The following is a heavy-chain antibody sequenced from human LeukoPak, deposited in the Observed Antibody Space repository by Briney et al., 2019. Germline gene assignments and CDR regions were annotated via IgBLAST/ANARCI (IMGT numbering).Heavy chain of an antibody. D-gene: IGHD2-8*02. V-gene: IGHV4-34*01. Sequence: PSETLSLTCAVYGGSFSGHYWSWIRQPPGKGLEWIASIYYSGNTYYNPSLKSRVTISGDTSKNQFSLKLSSVTAADTAVYYCARGFPLRVGSYFDYWGQGTLVTVSS. CDR1: GGSFSGHY. CDR2: IYYSGNT. J-gene: IGHJ4*02. CDR3: ARGFPLRVGSYFDY.